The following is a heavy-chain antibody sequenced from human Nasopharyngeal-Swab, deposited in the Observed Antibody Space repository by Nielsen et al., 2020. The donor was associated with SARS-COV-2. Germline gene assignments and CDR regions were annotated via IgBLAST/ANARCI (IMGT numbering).Heavy chain of an antibody. Sequence: GGSLRLSCAASGFTFSNAWTSWVRQAPGKGLEWGGRIKSKTDGGTTDYTAPVTGRFTNSNDDSENTLYLQMNSLKTEDTAVYFCTTDDRALNYWGQGTLVTVSS. CDR3: TTDDRALNY. CDR1: GFTFSNAW. CDR2: IKSKTDGGTT. J-gene: IGHJ4*02. V-gene: IGHV3-15*01.